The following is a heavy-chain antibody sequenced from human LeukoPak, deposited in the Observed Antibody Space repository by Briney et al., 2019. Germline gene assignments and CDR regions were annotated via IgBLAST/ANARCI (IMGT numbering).Heavy chain of an antibody. CDR3: ATVGSGNTYGYGDY. CDR2: FYNGIST. V-gene: IGHV3-66*01. Sequence: GGSLRLSCAATGLTVSTNYMSWVRQAPGKGLEWVSVFYNGISTYYADSVKGRFTTSRDNSKNTLYLQMNSLRVEDTAVYFCATVGSGNTYGYGDYWGQGTLVTVSS. D-gene: IGHD5-18*01. CDR1: GLTVSTNY. J-gene: IGHJ4*02.